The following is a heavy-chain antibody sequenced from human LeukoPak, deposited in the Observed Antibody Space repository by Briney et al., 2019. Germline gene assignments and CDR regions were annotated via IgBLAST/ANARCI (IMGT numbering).Heavy chain of an antibody. CDR2: ISGSGGST. CDR3: AKDQGIAVAASFDY. V-gene: IGHV3-23*01. CDR1: GFTFSSYA. D-gene: IGHD6-19*01. Sequence: GGSLRLSCAASGFTFSSYAMSWVRQAPGEGLEWVSAISGSGGSTYYADSVKGRFTISRDNSKNTLYLQMNSLRAEDTAVYYCAKDQGIAVAASFDYWGQGTLVTVSS. J-gene: IGHJ4*02.